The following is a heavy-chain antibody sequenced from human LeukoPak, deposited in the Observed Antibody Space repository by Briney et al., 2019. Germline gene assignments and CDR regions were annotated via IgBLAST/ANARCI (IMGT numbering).Heavy chain of an antibody. V-gene: IGHV3-7*01. CDR2: IKPDGSDK. CDR3: ARDTGGGYSCYDC. D-gene: IGHD5-18*01. J-gene: IGHJ4*02. CDR1: GFTFSHYW. Sequence: GGSLRLSCAASGFTFSHYWMTWIRQTPGKGLEWVANIKPDGSDKYYVDSVKGRFTIPRDNAKNSLYLQMNSLRVEDTAVYYCARDTGGGYSCYDCWGQGTPVTVSS.